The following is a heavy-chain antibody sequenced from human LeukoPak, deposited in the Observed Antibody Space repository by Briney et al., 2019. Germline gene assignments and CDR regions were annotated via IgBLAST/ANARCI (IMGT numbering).Heavy chain of an antibody. CDR2: INHSGST. D-gene: IGHD3-10*01. Sequence: SETLSLTCAVYGGSFSGYYWSWIRQPPGKGLEWIGEINHSGSTNYNPSLKSRVTISVDTSKNQFSLKLSPVTAADTAVYYCARGLVTMVRGVIIPRTFDYWGQGTLVTVSS. CDR1: GGSFSGYY. V-gene: IGHV4-34*01. CDR3: ARGLVTMVRGVIIPRTFDY. J-gene: IGHJ4*02.